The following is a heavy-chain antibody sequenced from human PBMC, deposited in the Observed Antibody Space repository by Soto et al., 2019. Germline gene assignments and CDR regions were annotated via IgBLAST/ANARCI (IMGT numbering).Heavy chain of an antibody. Sequence: SETLSLTCTVSGGSISSYYWSWIRQPPGKGLEWIGYIYYSGSTNYNPSLKSRVTISVDTSKNQFSLKLISVTAADTAVYYCARHWSEPPIGYYYYYMDVWGKGTTVTVSS. CDR1: GGSISSYY. V-gene: IGHV4-59*08. D-gene: IGHD3-3*01. J-gene: IGHJ6*03. CDR3: ARHWSEPPIGYYYYYMDV. CDR2: IYYSGST.